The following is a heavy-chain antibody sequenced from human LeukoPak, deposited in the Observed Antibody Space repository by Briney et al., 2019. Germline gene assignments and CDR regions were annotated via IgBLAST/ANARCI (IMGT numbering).Heavy chain of an antibody. V-gene: IGHV3-23*01. J-gene: IGHJ4*02. CDR2: ISGSGGST. Sequence: GGSLRLSCAAPGFTFSSYAMSWVRQAPGKGLEWVSAISGSGGSTYYADSVKGRFTISRDNSKNTLYLQMNSLRAEDTAVYYCAKDLGSHSSGWYWGQGTLVTVSS. D-gene: IGHD6-19*01. CDR3: AKDLGSHSSGWY. CDR1: GFTFSSYA.